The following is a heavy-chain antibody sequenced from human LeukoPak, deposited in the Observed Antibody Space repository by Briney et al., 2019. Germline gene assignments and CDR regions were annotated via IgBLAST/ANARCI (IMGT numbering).Heavy chain of an antibody. Sequence: GGSLRLSCEASGFTFSAYRMNWARQAPGKGLEWVSSVSSSSTYIYYVDSVQGRFTISRDNAKNSLYLQINSLRAEDTAVYYCARDSKLYCSSTSCYMDVWGKGTTVTVSS. V-gene: IGHV3-21*01. J-gene: IGHJ6*04. CDR3: ARDSKLYCSSTSCYMDV. CDR1: GFTFSAYR. D-gene: IGHD2-2*01. CDR2: VSSSSTYI.